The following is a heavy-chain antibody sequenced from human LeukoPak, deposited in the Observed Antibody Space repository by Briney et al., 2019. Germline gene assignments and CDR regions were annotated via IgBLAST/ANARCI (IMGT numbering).Heavy chain of an antibody. CDR2: ISSSGSTI. D-gene: IGHD3-9*01. Sequence: GGSLRLSXAASGFTFSSYEMNWVRQAPGKGLEWVSYISSSGSTIYYADSVKGRFTISRDNAKNSLYLQMNSLRAEDTAVYYCARDPSRGILTGYYYFDYWGQGTLVTVSS. CDR3: ARDPSRGILTGYYYFDY. V-gene: IGHV3-48*03. CDR1: GFTFSSYE. J-gene: IGHJ4*02.